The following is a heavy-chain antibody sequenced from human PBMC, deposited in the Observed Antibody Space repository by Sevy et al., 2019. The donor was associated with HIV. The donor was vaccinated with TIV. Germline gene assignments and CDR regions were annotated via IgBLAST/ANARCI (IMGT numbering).Heavy chain of an antibody. D-gene: IGHD6-13*01. CDR2: FSGSGSSA. V-gene: IGHV3-23*01. CDR3: AKDRTNSIPAAGTLDY. CDR1: GFTVSSYG. Sequence: GGSLRLSCAASGFTVSSYGMSWVRQAPGKGLEWVSSFSGSGSSAYYADSVKGRFTISRDISKNTLYLQMNSLRVEDTAVYYCAKDRTNSIPAAGTLDYWGQGTPVTVSS. J-gene: IGHJ4*02.